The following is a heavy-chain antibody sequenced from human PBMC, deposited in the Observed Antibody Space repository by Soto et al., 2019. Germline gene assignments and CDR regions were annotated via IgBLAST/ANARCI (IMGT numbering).Heavy chain of an antibody. J-gene: IGHJ4*02. CDR3: AIELGAAAGAFDY. Sequence: QVQMQESGPGLVKPSQTLSLTCTVSGGSISSGDYYWSWIRQPPGKGLEWIGYIYYSGSTYYNPSLKSRVTLSLDTSKNQFSLKLSSVTAADTAVYYCAIELGAAAGAFDYWGQGTLVTVSS. CDR1: GGSISSGDYY. D-gene: IGHD6-13*01. V-gene: IGHV4-30-4*01. CDR2: IYYSGST.